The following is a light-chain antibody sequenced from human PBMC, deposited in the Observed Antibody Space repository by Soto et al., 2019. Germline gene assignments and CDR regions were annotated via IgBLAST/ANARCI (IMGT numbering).Light chain of an antibody. Sequence: QSVLTQPASVSGSPGQSITISCTGTSSDVGGYNYVSWYQHHPGKAPKLMIYEVSNRPSGVSNRFSGSKSGNTASLIISGLQAEDEADYYCSSYTSSSTLVFGGGTQLTVL. V-gene: IGLV2-14*01. J-gene: IGLJ7*01. CDR3: SSYTSSSTLV. CDR1: SSDVGGYNY. CDR2: EVS.